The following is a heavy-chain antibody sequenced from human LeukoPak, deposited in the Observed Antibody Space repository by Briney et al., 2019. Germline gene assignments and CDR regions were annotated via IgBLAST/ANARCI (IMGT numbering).Heavy chain of an antibody. Sequence: ASVKVSCKVSGYTLTELSMHWVRQAPGKGLEWMGGFDPEDGETIYAQEFQGRVTMTEDTSTDTAYMELSSLRSEDTAVYYCATVSGSGSYYINWFDPWGQGTLVTVSS. J-gene: IGHJ5*02. CDR2: FDPEDGET. V-gene: IGHV1-24*01. CDR1: GYTLTELS. D-gene: IGHD3-10*01. CDR3: ATVSGSGSYYINWFDP.